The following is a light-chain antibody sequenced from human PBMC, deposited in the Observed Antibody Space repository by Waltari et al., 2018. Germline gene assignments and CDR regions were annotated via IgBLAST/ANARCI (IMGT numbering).Light chain of an antibody. J-gene: IGKJ1*01. CDR2: GAS. Sequence: EVVLTQSPVNLSLSPGESATLSCRASQSASSTCLAWYQKKAGLPTRLLIFGASIRATGIPDRFSGSGSGTEFTLTIDRLEPEDSAVYYCHQYGTSPRTFGQGTKVEIK. V-gene: IGKV3-20*01. CDR3: HQYGTSPRT. CDR1: QSASSTC.